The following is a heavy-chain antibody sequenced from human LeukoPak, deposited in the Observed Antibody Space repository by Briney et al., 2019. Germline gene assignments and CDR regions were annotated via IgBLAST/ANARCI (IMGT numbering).Heavy chain of an antibody. Sequence: PPGGSLRLSCAASGFTFSSYWMHWVRQAPGKGLVWFSRINSDGSTINYADSVKGRFTISRDNAKNTLYLQMDSLRAEDTAVYYCTRETVVVATASLGYWGLGTLVTVSS. CDR3: TRETVVVATASLGY. V-gene: IGHV3-74*01. CDR1: GFTFSSYW. D-gene: IGHD2-2*01. J-gene: IGHJ4*02. CDR2: INSDGSTI.